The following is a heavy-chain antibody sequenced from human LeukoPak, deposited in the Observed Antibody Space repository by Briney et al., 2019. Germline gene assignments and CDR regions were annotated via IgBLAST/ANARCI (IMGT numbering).Heavy chain of an antibody. CDR3: ASGPTSYYYGSGRSLPRAFDI. D-gene: IGHD3-10*01. Sequence: PGGSLRLSCAASGFTFSSYAMHWVRQAPGKGLEYVSAISSNGGSTYYANSVKGRFTISRDNAKNSLYLQMNSLRAEDTAVYYCASGPTSYYYGSGRSLPRAFDIWGQGTMVTVSS. V-gene: IGHV3-64*01. CDR1: GFTFSSYA. J-gene: IGHJ3*02. CDR2: ISSNGGST.